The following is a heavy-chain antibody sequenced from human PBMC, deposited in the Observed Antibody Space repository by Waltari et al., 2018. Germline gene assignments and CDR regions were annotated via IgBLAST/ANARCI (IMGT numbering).Heavy chain of an antibody. CDR3: ATYIGASVGTAAFDV. Sequence: QLQLQESAPRLARPSEPLAILCRVPDARITSNRRYWAWIRQSPGQGLEGIGTVSYSGTTYISPSLKSRVSVSRDTSKNQVSLILGSVTAADMAVYYCATYIGASVGTAAFDVWGQGTMVTVSS. D-gene: IGHD5-12*01. J-gene: IGHJ3*01. V-gene: IGHV4-39*01. CDR1: DARITSNRRY. CDR2: VSYSGTT.